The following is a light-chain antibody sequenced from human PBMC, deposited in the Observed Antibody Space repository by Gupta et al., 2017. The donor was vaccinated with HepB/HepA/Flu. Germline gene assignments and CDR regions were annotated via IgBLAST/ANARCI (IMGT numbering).Light chain of an antibody. J-gene: IGLJ3*02. Sequence: QSVLTQPPSASGAPGQRVTISCSGSRSNIGSETVHWYQQFPGTAPKLLTHSDVQRPSGVTGRFSGSKSGTSASLSISGLQSEDEADYYCAAWDNNLSGVVLGGGTKLTVL. CDR3: AAWDNNLSGVV. V-gene: IGLV1-44*01. CDR2: SDV. CDR1: RSNIGSET.